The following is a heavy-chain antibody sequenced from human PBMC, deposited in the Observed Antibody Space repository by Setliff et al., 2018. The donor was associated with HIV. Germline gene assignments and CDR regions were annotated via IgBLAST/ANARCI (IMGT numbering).Heavy chain of an antibody. CDR1: GGSISSSSYY. CDR2: IYYSGST. V-gene: IGHV4-61*05. D-gene: IGHD3-3*01. J-gene: IGHJ6*03. Sequence: PSETLSLTCTVSGGSISSSSYYWVWIRQPPGKGLEWIGNIYYSGSTNYNPSLRSRVTISVDTSKNQFSLKLSSVTAADTAVYYCASYDFWSDYFYMDVWGKGTTVTVSS. CDR3: ASYDFWSDYFYMDV.